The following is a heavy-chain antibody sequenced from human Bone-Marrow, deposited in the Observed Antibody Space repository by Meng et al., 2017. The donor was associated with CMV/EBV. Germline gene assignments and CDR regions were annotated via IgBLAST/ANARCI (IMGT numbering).Heavy chain of an antibody. D-gene: IGHD3-22*01. CDR3: ARDRNYYDSSGYYATLGFDY. Sequence: GESLKISCAASGFTFSSYWMHWVRQAPGKGLVWASRINSDGSSTSYADSVKGRFTISRDNAKTTLYLQMNSLRAEDTAVYYCARDRNYYDSSGYYATLGFDYWGQGTLVTVSS. CDR1: GFTFSSYW. CDR2: INSDGSST. V-gene: IGHV3-74*01. J-gene: IGHJ4*02.